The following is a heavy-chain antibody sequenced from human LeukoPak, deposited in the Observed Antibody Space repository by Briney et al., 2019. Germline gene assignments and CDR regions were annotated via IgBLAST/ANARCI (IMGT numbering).Heavy chain of an antibody. CDR3: AKIASAGHWYFDL. V-gene: IGHV3-23*01. CDR1: GFTFRFYD. Sequence: GGSLRLSCAASGFTFRFYDMSWVRQAPGRGLEWVSGISGSGDATYYADSVRGRFTISRDNSKNTLYLQMNSLRANDTAVYYCAKIASAGHWYFDLWGRGTLVTVSS. J-gene: IGHJ2*01. D-gene: IGHD6-13*01. CDR2: ISGSGDAT.